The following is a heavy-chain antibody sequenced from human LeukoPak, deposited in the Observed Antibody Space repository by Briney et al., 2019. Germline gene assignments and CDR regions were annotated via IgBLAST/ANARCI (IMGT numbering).Heavy chain of an antibody. CDR1: GFSLSASGMR. CDR2: IDWDDEQ. V-gene: IGHV2-70*04. CDR3: ARIPPGRDYFDY. J-gene: IGHJ4*02. Sequence: SGPTLVNPTQTVTLTCTFSGFSLSASGMRVTWIRQPPGKALEWLAHIDWDDEQFYRTSLKTRLTISKDTPKKQVVLTLTNMDPVDTATYYCARIPPGRDYFDYWGQGTLVTVSS.